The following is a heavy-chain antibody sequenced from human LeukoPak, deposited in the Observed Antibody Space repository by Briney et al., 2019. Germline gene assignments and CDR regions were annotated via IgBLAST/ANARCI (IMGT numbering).Heavy chain of an antibody. CDR1: GFTFSSYV. D-gene: IGHD3-9*01. Sequence: GGSLRLSCAASGFTFSSYVMHWVRQAPGKGLEWVAAIWYDGNNKYYADSVKGSFTISRDNSKNTLYLQMHSLRAEDTAVYYCARSTSSEYDIYHFDYWGQGTLVTVSS. CDR2: IWYDGNNK. J-gene: IGHJ4*02. CDR3: ARSTSSEYDIYHFDY. V-gene: IGHV3-33*01.